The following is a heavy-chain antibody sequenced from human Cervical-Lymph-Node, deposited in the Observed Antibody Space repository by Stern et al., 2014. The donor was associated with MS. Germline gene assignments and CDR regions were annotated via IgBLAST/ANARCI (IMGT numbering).Heavy chain of an antibody. Sequence: QVQLVQSGAEVKQPGASVKVSCKVSGYTLTELSMHWVRQAPGKGLEWMGGFDPEDGETIYAQKFQGRVTLTEDTSTDTDYMELSSLRSEDTAVYYCATDRDDFRSGYSAPTKGYGLDVWGQGTTVTVTS. V-gene: IGHV1-24*01. D-gene: IGHD3-3*01. CDR2: FDPEDGET. CDR3: ATDRDDFRSGYSAPTKGYGLDV. J-gene: IGHJ6*02. CDR1: GYTLTELS.